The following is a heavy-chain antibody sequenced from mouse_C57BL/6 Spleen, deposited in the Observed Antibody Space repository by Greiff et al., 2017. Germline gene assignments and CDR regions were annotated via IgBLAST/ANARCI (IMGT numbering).Heavy chain of an antibody. J-gene: IGHJ3*01. Sequence: VMLVESGPGLVAPSQSLSITCTVSGFSLTSYAISWVRQPPGKGLEWLGVIWTGGGTNYNSALKSRLSISKNNSKSQVFLKMNSLQTDDTARYYCARHSSGSSWFAYWGQGTLVTVSA. CDR1: GFSLTSYA. CDR2: IWTGGGT. V-gene: IGHV2-9-1*01. D-gene: IGHD3-2*02. CDR3: ARHSSGSSWFAY.